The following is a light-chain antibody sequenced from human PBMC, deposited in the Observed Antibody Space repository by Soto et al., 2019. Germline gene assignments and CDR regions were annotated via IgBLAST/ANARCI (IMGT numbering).Light chain of an antibody. CDR2: KAS. CDR1: QNINSW. V-gene: IGKV1-5*03. CDR3: QQYRSYWT. Sequence: DIQMTQSPSTLSASVGDRVTIGCRASQNINSWLAWYQQKPGKAPHLLIYKASNLQSGVPSRFSGSGSGTEFTLTISSLQPDDFATYYCQQYRSYWTCGQGTKVEIK. J-gene: IGKJ1*01.